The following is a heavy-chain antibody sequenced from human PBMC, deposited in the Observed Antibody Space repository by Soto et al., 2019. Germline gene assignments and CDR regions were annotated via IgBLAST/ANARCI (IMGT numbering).Heavy chain of an antibody. Sequence: PGGSLRLSCAASGFTFSSYSMNWVRQAPGKGLEWVSSISSSSSYIYYADSVKGRFTTSRDNAKNSLYLQMNSLRAEDTAVYYCARVSGDYIWGSSNAFDIWGQGTMVTVSS. CDR3: ARVSGDYIWGSSNAFDI. CDR2: ISSSSSYI. CDR1: GFTFSSYS. V-gene: IGHV3-21*01. D-gene: IGHD3-16*01. J-gene: IGHJ3*02.